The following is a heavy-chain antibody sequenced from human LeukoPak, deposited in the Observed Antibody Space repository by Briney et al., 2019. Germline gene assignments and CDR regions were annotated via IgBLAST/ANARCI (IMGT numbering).Heavy chain of an antibody. CDR3: ARLPNPGPTMDV. V-gene: IGHV5-51*01. Sequence: GESLKISCKGSGYKFSDYWIGWVRQMPGKGLEWMGIIYPADSNIRYSPSFQGQVTISADKSISTAYLQWSSLKASDTAMYYCARLPNPGPTMDVWGQGTTVTVSS. CDR1: GYKFSDYW. J-gene: IGHJ6*02. CDR2: IYPADSNI.